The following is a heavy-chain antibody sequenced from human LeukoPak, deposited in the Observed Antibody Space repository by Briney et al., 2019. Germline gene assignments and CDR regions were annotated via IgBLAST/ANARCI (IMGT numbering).Heavy chain of an antibody. J-gene: IGHJ4*02. Sequence: PGGFLRLSCAASGFTVSTYAMSWVRQAPGKGLEWVSGISGSGGRTYYADSVKGRFTISRDNSKNTLSLQMNSLRAEDTAVYYCARRQSGTYSIDYWGQGTLVTVSP. D-gene: IGHD1-26*01. CDR3: ARRQSGTYSIDY. CDR1: GFTVSTYA. V-gene: IGHV3-23*01. CDR2: ISGSGGRT.